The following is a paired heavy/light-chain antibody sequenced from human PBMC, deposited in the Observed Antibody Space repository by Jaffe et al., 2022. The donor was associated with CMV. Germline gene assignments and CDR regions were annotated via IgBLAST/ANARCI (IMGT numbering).Light chain of an antibody. CDR1: SSDVGGYNY. J-gene: IGLJ2*01. Sequence: QSALTQPPSASGSPGQSVTISCTGTSSDVGGYNYVSWYQQHPGKAPKLMIYEVSKRPSGVPDRFSGSKSGNTASLTVSGLQAEDEADYYCSSYAGRHVVFGGGTKLTVL. CDR2: EVS. V-gene: IGLV2-8*01. CDR3: SSYAGRHVV.
Heavy chain of an antibody. D-gene: IGHD6-19*01. CDR3: ARGIAVAGFDY. CDR1: GFTFSDYY. V-gene: IGHV3-11*06. Sequence: QVQLVESGGGLVKPGGSLRLSCAASGFTFSDYYMSWIRQAPGKGLEWVSYISSSSSYTNYADSVKGRFTISRDNAKNSLYLQMNSLRAEDTAVYYCARGIAVAGFDYWGQGTLVTVSS. J-gene: IGHJ4*02. CDR2: ISSSSSYT.